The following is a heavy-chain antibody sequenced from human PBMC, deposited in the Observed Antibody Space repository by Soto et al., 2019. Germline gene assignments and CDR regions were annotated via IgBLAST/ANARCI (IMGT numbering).Heavy chain of an antibody. CDR3: ANPEGALCRRNSCYSPNRYGMDV. CDR1: GGTFSSYA. J-gene: IGHJ6*02. CDR2: IIPIFGTA. V-gene: IGHV1-69*01. Sequence: QVQLVQSGAEVKKPGSSVKGSCKASGGTFSSYAISWVRQAPGQGLEWMGGIIPIFGTANYAQKFPVRVTITADDSTSTAYMALRSLRSEDTAVYYCANPEGALCRRNSCYSPNRYGMDVWGQGNTVTVS. D-gene: IGHD2-2*01.